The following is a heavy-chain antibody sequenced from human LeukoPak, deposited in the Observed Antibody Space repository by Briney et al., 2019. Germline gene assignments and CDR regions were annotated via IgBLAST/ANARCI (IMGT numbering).Heavy chain of an antibody. CDR3: AKSSNTAMVTFGAFDI. Sequence: GGSLRLSCAASGFTFSSYSMNWVRQAPGKGLEWVSYISSSSSTIYYADSVKGRFTISRDNSKNTLYLQMNSLRAEDTAVYYCAKSSNTAMVTFGAFDIWGQGTMVTVSS. V-gene: IGHV3-48*01. CDR1: GFTFSSYS. D-gene: IGHD5-18*01. CDR2: ISSSSSTI. J-gene: IGHJ3*02.